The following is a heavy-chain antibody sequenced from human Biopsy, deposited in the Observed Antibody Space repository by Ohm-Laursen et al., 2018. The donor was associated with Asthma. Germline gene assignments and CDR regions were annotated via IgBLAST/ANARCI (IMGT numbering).Heavy chain of an antibody. D-gene: IGHD6-13*01. J-gene: IGHJ6*02. CDR1: SGSGGYMRSGNYY. CDR3: ERGSSSWHHGPFHYYYGLDV. Sequence: PSETLSLTWSLSSGSGGYMRSGNYYWGWIRQPPGKGLEWIGSIYYSGTTYYNPSLESRVTVSADTSKNQFSLKLTSVPAADTAVYYCERGSSSWHHGPFHYYYGLDVWGQGTTATVSS. CDR2: IYYSGTT. V-gene: IGHV4-39*01.